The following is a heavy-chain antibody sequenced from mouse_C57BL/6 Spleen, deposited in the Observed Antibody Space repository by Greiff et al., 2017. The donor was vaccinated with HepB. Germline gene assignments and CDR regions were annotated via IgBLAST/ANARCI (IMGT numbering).Heavy chain of an antibody. CDR2: IHPNSGST. D-gene: IGHD2-3*01. CDR1: GYTFTSYW. CDR3: ATVYDGYYGGFAY. V-gene: IGHV1-64*01. Sequence: QVQLQQPGAELVKPGASVKLSCKASGYTFTSYWMHWVKQRPGQGLEWIGMIHPNSGSTNYNEKFKSKATLTVDKSSSTAYMQLSSLTSEDSAVYYCATVYDGYYGGFAYWGQGTLVTVSA. J-gene: IGHJ3*01.